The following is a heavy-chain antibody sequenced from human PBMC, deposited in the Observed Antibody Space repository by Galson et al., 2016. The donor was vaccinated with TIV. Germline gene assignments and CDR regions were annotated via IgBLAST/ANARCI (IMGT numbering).Heavy chain of an antibody. CDR3: ARGAYDSSGYGGWFDP. Sequence: SLRLSCAASGFTFSNYAMNWVRQAPGKGLEWVSSISTSSLHKYYADSVKGRFTISRDNTKNSVYLQMNSLRAGDTAVYFCARGAYDSSGYGGWFDPWGQGTLVIVSS. CDR1: GFTFSNYA. D-gene: IGHD3-22*01. J-gene: IGHJ5*02. CDR2: ISTSSLHK. V-gene: IGHV3-21*01.